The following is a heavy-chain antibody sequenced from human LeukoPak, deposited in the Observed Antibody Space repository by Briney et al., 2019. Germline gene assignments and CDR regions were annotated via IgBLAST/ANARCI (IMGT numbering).Heavy chain of an antibody. V-gene: IGHV3-74*03. CDR3: ARAQVGAPTDY. J-gene: IGHJ4*02. D-gene: IGHD1-26*01. CDR2: VQSDGSGP. CDR1: GFTFSTYA. Sequence: GGSLRLSCAASGFTFSTYAMYGVRQAPGKGLVWVSRVQSDGSGPMYADSVKGRFTISRDNAKNALYLQMNSLTAEDTAIYYCARAQVGAPTDYWGQGTLVTVSS.